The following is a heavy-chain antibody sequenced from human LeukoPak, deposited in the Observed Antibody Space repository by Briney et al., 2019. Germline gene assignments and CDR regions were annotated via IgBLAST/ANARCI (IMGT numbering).Heavy chain of an antibody. V-gene: IGHV3-30*04. CDR3: ARGSGTAAGFLDY. J-gene: IGHJ4*02. CDR1: RFTFSSFA. Sequence: GGSLRLSCVASRFTFSSFAMHWVRQVPGRGLEWVAVAPFDGSDKYYADSVKGRFTISRDDSMSTLYLQMNSLTTEDTAVYYCARGSGTAAGFLDYCGQGALVTVSS. D-gene: IGHD6-13*01. CDR2: APFDGSDK.